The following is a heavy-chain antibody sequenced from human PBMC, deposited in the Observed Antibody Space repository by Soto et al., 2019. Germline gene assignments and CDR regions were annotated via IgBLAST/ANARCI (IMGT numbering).Heavy chain of an antibody. J-gene: IGHJ4*02. CDR1: GFTFSSYA. Sequence: QVQLVESGGGVVQPGRSLRLSCAASGFTFSSYAMHWVRQAPGKGLEWVAVIWYDGSQKYYADSVKGRFTISRDNSKNTLYLQMDSLRADDSAVYYCARDGDYGDDLDFFDDWGQGTLVTVSS. CDR3: ARDGDYGDDLDFFDD. CDR2: IWYDGSQK. V-gene: IGHV3-33*01. D-gene: IGHD4-17*01.